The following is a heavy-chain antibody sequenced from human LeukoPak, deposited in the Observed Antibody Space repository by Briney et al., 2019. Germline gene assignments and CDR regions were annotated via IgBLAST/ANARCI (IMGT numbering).Heavy chain of an antibody. V-gene: IGHV3-74*01. J-gene: IGHJ4*02. CDR3: AQTPYWSYFDY. D-gene: IGHD2-8*02. CDR2: INTDGRTT. CDR1: GFTFTTFW. Sequence: GGSLRLSCAASGFTFTTFWMNWVRQAPGEGLVWVSLINTDGRTTTYADSVKGRFTIPRDNSKNTLYLQMNSLRAEDTAVYYCAQTPYWSYFDYWGQGTLVTVSS.